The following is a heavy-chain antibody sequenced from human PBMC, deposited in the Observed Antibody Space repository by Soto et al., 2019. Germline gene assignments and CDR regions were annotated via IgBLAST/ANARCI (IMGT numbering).Heavy chain of an antibody. V-gene: IGHV3-21*01. CDR1: GFSFSDYT. D-gene: IGHD2-2*01. CDR2: ISGSTSYT. CDR3: ARDGAFCSGTGCRDYYHYMDF. J-gene: IGHJ6*03. Sequence: EVQLVESGGGLVKPGGSLRLSCAASGFSFSDYTMNWVRQAPGKGLEWVSSISGSTSYTYYADSLKGRFTVSRDNAEKSLYLQMHSLRAEDTAVYYCARDGAFCSGTGCRDYYHYMDFWGKRTTVTVSS.